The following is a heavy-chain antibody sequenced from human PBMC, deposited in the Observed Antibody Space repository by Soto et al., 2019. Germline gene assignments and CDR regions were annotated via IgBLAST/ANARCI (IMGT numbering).Heavy chain of an antibody. CDR3: AKDRYYYGSGSYYKPNWFDP. V-gene: IGHV3-23*01. CDR1: GFTFSSYA. J-gene: IGHJ5*02. Sequence: GVSLRLSFAASGFTFSSYAMSWVRQAPGKGLEWVSAISGSGGSTYYADSVKGRFTISRDNSKNTLYLQMNSLRAEDTAVYYCAKDRYYYGSGSYYKPNWFDPWGQGTLVTVSS. D-gene: IGHD3-10*01. CDR2: ISGSGGST.